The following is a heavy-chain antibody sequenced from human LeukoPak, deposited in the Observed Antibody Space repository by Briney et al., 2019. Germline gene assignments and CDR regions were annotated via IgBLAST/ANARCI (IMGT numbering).Heavy chain of an antibody. CDR2: ISGSSSYI. Sequence: GGSLRLSCAASGFTFSSYAMTWVRQAPGKGLEWVPSISGSSSYIYYADSVKGRFTISRDNAKSSLYLQVNSLRVEDTAVYYCAAGSGGSPLFYYYYYMDVWGKGTTVTVSS. J-gene: IGHJ6*03. D-gene: IGHD2-15*01. CDR1: GFTFSSYA. CDR3: AAGSGGSPLFYYYYYMDV. V-gene: IGHV3-21*01.